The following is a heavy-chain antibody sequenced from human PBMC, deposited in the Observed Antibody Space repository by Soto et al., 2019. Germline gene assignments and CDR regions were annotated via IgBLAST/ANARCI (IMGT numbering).Heavy chain of an antibody. V-gene: IGHV4-39*01. D-gene: IGHD5-12*01. Sequence: PSETLSLTCTVSGSSIRSSTFYWGWIRQPPGKGLESIANIYYDGGTYYNPSLKSRVTISVDTSKNQFSLKLSSVTAADTAVYCCARSHIVPRLFMYPYDYWGQGTLVTVSS. CDR2: IYYDGGT. CDR3: ARSHIVPRLFMYPYDY. J-gene: IGHJ4*02. CDR1: GSSIRSSTFY.